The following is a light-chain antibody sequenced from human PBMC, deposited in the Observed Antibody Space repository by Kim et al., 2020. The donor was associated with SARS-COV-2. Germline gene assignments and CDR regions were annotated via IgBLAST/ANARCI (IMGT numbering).Light chain of an antibody. J-gene: IGLJ2*01. Sequence: QRLTISCSGSSSNIGAASDVHWYHHLPGTAPKLLISANTNRPSGVPDRFSGSKSGTSASLAITGLQPEDEGYYYCQSYDNSLNDKVFGGGTKLTVL. CDR1: SSNIGAASD. CDR2: ANT. V-gene: IGLV1-40*01. CDR3: QSYDNSLNDKV.